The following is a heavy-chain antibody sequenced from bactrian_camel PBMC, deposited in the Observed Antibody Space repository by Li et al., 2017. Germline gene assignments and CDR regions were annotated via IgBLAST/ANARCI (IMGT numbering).Heavy chain of an antibody. Sequence: VQLVESGGGLGQPGGSLRLSCAASGFTFSSYYMSWVRQAPGKGLEWVSSIYTGGGSTYYADSVKGRFTISKDNAKNTLYLQMNSLKPEDTAVYYCVRGAQYDCYSGSWCYDGRADFGYWGQGTQVTVS. J-gene: IGHJ6*01. CDR2: IYTGGGST. CDR3: VRGAQYDCYSGSWCYDGRADFGY. CDR1: GFTFSSYY. V-gene: IGHV3-2*01. D-gene: IGHD3*01.